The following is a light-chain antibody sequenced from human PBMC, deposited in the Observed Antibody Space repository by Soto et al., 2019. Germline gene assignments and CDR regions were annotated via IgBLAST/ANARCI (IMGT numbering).Light chain of an antibody. CDR1: SSDIGGYNS. Sequence: QSVLTQPPSASGSPGQSVTISCTGTSSDIGGYNSVSWYQQHPGKAPKLMISEVSKRPSGVPDRFSGSKSGNTASLTVSGLQAEDEADYYCGSYGGRNNLIFGGGTKLTVL. V-gene: IGLV2-8*01. CDR2: EVS. J-gene: IGLJ2*01. CDR3: GSYGGRNNLI.